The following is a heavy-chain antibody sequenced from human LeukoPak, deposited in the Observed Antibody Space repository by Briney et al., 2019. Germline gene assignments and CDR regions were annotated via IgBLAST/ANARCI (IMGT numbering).Heavy chain of an antibody. CDR3: ARDLEATGYYGPPDHMDV. Sequence: GGSLRLSCAASGFTFNNYEMNWVRQAPGKGLEWVSYISSSGSTIYYADSVKGRFTISRDNAKNSMYLQMNSLRAEDTAVYYCARDLEATGYYGPPDHMDVWGKGTTVTVSS. CDR2: ISSSGSTI. D-gene: IGHD3-9*01. J-gene: IGHJ6*04. V-gene: IGHV3-48*03. CDR1: GFTFNNYE.